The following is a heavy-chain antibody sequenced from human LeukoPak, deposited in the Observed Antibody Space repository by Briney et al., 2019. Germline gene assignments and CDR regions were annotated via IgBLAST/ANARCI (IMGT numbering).Heavy chain of an antibody. D-gene: IGHD4-17*01. CDR1: GFTFSSYA. V-gene: IGHV3-23*01. CDR2: ISGSGGST. CDR3: AKDSTVTNLLGYYCYMDV. J-gene: IGHJ6*03. Sequence: GGSLRLSCAASGFTFSSYAMSWVRQAPGKGLEWVSAISGSGGSTYYADSVKGRFTISRDNSKNTLYLQMNSLRAEDTAVYYCAKDSTVTNLLGYYCYMDVWGKGTTVTVSS.